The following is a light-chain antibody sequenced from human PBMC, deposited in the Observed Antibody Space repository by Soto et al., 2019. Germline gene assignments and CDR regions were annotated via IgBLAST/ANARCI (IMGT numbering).Light chain of an antibody. CDR1: QGISSY. J-gene: IGKJ3*01. CDR3: QRTYNAPPFT. Sequence: DIQLTQSPSSLSASVGDRVTITCRVSQGISSYLNWYRQKPGKVPKLLIYSASNLQSGVPSRFSWSGTWTDFTPHNNSLQPEEVATYYGQRTYNAPPFTFGPGTKVDIK. CDR2: SAS. V-gene: IGKV1-27*01.